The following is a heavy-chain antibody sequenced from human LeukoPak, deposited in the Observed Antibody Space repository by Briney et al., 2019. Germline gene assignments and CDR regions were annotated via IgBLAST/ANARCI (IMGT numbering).Heavy chain of an antibody. Sequence: SETLSLTCTVSGGSISSYYWSWIRQPPGKGLEWIGNIYYSGSTNYNPSLKSRVTISVDTSKNQFSLKLNSVTAADTAVYYCARDPDFWSGYYNFDYWGQGTLVTVSS. J-gene: IGHJ4*02. CDR3: ARDPDFWSGYYNFDY. D-gene: IGHD3-3*01. CDR2: IYYSGST. CDR1: GGSISSYY. V-gene: IGHV4-59*12.